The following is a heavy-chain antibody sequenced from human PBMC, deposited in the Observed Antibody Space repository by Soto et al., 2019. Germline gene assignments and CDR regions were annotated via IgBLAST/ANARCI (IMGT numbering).Heavy chain of an antibody. CDR3: AKDRYSGYDFSEGYYYYGMDX. CDR1: GFTFSSYG. D-gene: IGHD5-12*01. J-gene: IGHJ6*02. Sequence: GGSLRLACAASGFTFSSYGMHWVRQAPGKGLEWVAFISYDGSNKYYAASVKGRFTISRDNSKNTLYLQMNSLRAEDTAVYYCAKDRYSGYDFSEGYYYYGMDXWGQGTTVTVS. CDR2: ISYDGSNK. V-gene: IGHV3-30*18.